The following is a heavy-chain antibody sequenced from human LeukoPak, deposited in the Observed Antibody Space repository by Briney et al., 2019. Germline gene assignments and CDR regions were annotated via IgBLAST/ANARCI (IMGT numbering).Heavy chain of an antibody. CDR3: ARKSASGNYPLDY. Sequence: QPGGSLRLSCAASGFNFGSYSMTWVRQAPGKGLEWVSVMSADSATTFYADSVKGRFTISRDNAKNTVFLQMSCLRAEDTALYYCARKSASGNYPLDYWGQGTLVTVSS. CDR2: MSADSATT. J-gene: IGHJ4*02. V-gene: IGHV3-23*01. CDR1: GFNFGSYS. D-gene: IGHD3-10*01.